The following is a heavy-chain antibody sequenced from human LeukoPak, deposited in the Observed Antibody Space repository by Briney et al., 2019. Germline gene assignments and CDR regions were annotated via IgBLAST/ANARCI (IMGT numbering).Heavy chain of an antibody. J-gene: IGHJ6*03. CDR2: INPNSGGT. V-gene: IGHV1-2*02. Sequence: GASVKVSCKASGYTFTGYYMHWVRQAPGQGLEWMGWINPNSGGTNYAQKFQGRVTMTRDTSISTAYMELSSLRSEDTAVYYCARDVTYYDFWRGYYEQYYYYYMDVWGKGTTVTVSS. D-gene: IGHD3-3*01. CDR3: ARDVTYYDFWRGYYEQYYYYYMDV. CDR1: GYTFTGYY.